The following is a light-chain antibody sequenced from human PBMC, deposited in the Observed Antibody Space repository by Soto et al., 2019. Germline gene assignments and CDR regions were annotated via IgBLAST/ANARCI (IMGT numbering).Light chain of an antibody. Sequence: IQMTQSPSTLSASVGDRVTITCRASQSISSWLAWYQQKPGKAPKLLIYKASSLESGVPSRFSGSGSGTEFTLTIRSLQPDDFATYYSQQYNSYWTFGQGTKVDI. CDR1: QSISSW. CDR3: QQYNSYWT. V-gene: IGKV1-5*03. J-gene: IGKJ1*01. CDR2: KAS.